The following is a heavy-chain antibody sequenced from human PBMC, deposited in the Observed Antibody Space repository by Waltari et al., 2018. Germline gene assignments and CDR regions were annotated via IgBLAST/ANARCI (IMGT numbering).Heavy chain of an antibody. D-gene: IGHD5-12*01. CDR1: GGTFRSSA. CDR2: IIPIFGTA. V-gene: IGHV1-69*05. CDR3: ARGSGYSGYDYIESWFDP. Sequence: QVQLVQSGAEVKKPGSSVQVSCKASGGTFRSSATSWVRQAPGQGLAWMGGIIPIFGTANYAQKFQGRVTITTDESTSTAYMELSSLRSEDTAVYYCARGSGYSGYDYIESWFDPWGQGTLVTVSS. J-gene: IGHJ5*02.